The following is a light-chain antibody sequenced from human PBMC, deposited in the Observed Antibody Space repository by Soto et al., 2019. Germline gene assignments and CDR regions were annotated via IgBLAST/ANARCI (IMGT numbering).Light chain of an antibody. CDR3: SLYTGSSYV. CDR2: AVT. V-gene: IGLV2-18*01. J-gene: IGLJ1*01. Sequence: QSVLTQPASVSGSPGQSITISCTGTSSDVGSYNRVSWYQQPPGTAPRLMIYAVTNRPSGVPDRFSGSKSGNTASLTISGLQAEDEADYYCSLYTGSSYVFGTGTKV. CDR1: SSDVGSYNR.